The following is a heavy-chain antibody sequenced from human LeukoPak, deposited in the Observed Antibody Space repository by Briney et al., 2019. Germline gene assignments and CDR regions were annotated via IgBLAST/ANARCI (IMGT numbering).Heavy chain of an antibody. CDR3: GRYSRSTGFVS. CDR1: GDSISSSNYY. D-gene: IGHD4-11*01. J-gene: IGHJ6*04. CDR2: IHHSGTT. V-gene: IGHV4-39*01. Sequence: SETLSLTCTVSGDSISSSNYYWTWVRQPPGKGLEWIVTIHHSGTTYYSPSLKSRVTISADTPNNQFSLKLTFVSAAATAVYYWGRYSRSTGFVSWGEGTKVTVAS.